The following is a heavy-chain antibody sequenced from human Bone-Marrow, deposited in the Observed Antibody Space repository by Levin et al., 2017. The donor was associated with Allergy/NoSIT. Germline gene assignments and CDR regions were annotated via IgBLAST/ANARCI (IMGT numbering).Heavy chain of an antibody. Sequence: LSLTCAASGFTFSSYGMHWVRQAPGKGLEWVAVIWFDGSNKYYADSVKGRFTISRDNPKNTLSLQVKSLRAEATAVYSCARGAADGTYYYYYYMDVWGKGTTVTVSS. CDR1: GFTFSSYG. CDR3: ARGAADGTYYYYYYMDV. D-gene: IGHD6-13*01. CDR2: IWFDGSNK. J-gene: IGHJ6*03. V-gene: IGHV3-33*01.